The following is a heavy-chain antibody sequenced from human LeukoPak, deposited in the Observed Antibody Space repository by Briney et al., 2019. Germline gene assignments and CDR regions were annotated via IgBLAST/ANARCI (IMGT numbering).Heavy chain of an antibody. D-gene: IGHD5-12*01. CDR1: EFTFSSYW. V-gene: IGHV3-7*01. CDR3: ARDGYSGYDY. CDR2: IKQDGSEK. J-gene: IGHJ4*02. Sequence: GGSLRLSCAASEFTFSSYWMNWVRQAPGKGLEWVANIKQDGSEKCYVGSVKGRFTISRDNAKNSLYLQMNSLRAEDTAVYYCARDGYSGYDYWGQGTLVTVSS.